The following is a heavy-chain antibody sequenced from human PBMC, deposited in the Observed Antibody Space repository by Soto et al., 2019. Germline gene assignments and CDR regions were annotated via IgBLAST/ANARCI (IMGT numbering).Heavy chain of an antibody. J-gene: IGHJ4*02. Sequence: PGGSLRLSCAASGFTFSSYGMHWVRQAPGKGLEWAAVIWYDGSNKYYADSVKGRFTISRDNSKNTLYLQMNSLRAEDTAVYYCAREGSRNDYGDYLDAGGHFDYWGQGTLVTVSS. CDR1: GFTFSSYG. V-gene: IGHV3-33*01. CDR3: AREGSRNDYGDYLDAGGHFDY. CDR2: IWYDGSNK. D-gene: IGHD4-17*01.